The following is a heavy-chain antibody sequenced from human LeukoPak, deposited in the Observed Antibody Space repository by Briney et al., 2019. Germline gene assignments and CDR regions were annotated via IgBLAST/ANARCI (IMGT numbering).Heavy chain of an antibody. J-gene: IGHJ4*02. CDR1: GGSISGYY. CDR3: ASRVSYSGGFQY. Sequence: PSETLSLTCTVSGGSISGYYWSWLRQPPGKGLDWLGYIYYTGSTNYNPSLESRVTISVDTSKNHFSLRLSSVTAADTAVYYCASRVSYSGGFQYWGQGTLVTVSS. V-gene: IGHV4-59*01. D-gene: IGHD1-26*01. CDR2: IYYTGST.